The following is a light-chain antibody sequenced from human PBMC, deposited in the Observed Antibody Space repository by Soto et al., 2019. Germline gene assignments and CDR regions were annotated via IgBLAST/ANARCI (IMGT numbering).Light chain of an antibody. J-gene: IGLJ1*01. CDR3: QVWDDNSDHHV. V-gene: IGLV3-21*02. CDR2: DDS. Sequence: SYARTETSWVSGAPGQTARISCGGNNIGGKSVHWYQQKPGQAPVVVVYDDSDRPSGIPERFSGSNSGNTATLTISRVEAGDEADYHCQVWDDNSDHHVFGTGTKVTVL. CDR1: NIGGKS.